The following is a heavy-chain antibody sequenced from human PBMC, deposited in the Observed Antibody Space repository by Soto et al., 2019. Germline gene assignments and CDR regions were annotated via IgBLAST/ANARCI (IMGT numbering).Heavy chain of an antibody. CDR1: GGSVSSGHYY. CDR3: ARSGAGSGWL. Sequence: SETLSLTCAVSGGSVSSGHYYWSWSRQPPGKGLEWIGFIYYSGSTNYNPSLKSRVTISVDTSKNQFSLQMSSVTAADTAVYYCARSGAGSGWLGGQGTLVTVSS. D-gene: IGHD6-19*01. V-gene: IGHV4-61*01. CDR2: IYYSGST. J-gene: IGHJ4*02.